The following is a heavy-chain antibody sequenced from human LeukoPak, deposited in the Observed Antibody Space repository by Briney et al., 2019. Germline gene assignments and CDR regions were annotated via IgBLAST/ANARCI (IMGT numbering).Heavy chain of an antibody. D-gene: IGHD1-26*01. CDR3: ATTLVGATIFSGLDAFDI. Sequence: SETLSLTCTVSGGSISSYYWSWIRQPPGKGLEWIGYIYYSGSTNYNPSLKSRVTISVDTSKNQFSLKLSSVTAADTAVYYCATTLVGATIFSGLDAFDIWGQGTMVTVSS. CDR1: GGSISSYY. J-gene: IGHJ3*02. CDR2: IYYSGST. V-gene: IGHV4-59*08.